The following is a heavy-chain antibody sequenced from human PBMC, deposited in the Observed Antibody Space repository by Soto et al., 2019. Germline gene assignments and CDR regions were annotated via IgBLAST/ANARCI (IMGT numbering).Heavy chain of an antibody. D-gene: IGHD3-22*01. CDR3: ARVVYYYDSSGYYYSAFYFDY. CDR2: VYYTGIA. V-gene: IGHV4-59*01. CDR1: GGSLTSYY. Sequence: SETLSLTCTVSGGSLTSYYWSWIRQPPGKGLEWIGFVYYTGIARYNPSLKSRVTISVDTSKNQFSLKLTSVTAADTAIYYCARVVYYYDSSGYYYSAFYFDYWGQGTLVTVSS. J-gene: IGHJ4*02.